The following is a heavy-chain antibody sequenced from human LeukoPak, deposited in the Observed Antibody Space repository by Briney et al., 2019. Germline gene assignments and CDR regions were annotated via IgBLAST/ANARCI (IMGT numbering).Heavy chain of an antibody. CDR3: AREIRGRLEILDY. V-gene: IGHV4-31*03. CDR2: IYYSGST. D-gene: IGHD1-26*01. Sequence: RPSETLSLTCTVSGGSISSGGYYWSWIRQHPGKGLEWIGYIYYSGSTYYNPSLKSRVTISVDTSKNQFSLKLSSVTAADTAVYYCAREIRGRLEILDYWGQGTLVTVSS. CDR1: GGSISSGGYY. J-gene: IGHJ4*02.